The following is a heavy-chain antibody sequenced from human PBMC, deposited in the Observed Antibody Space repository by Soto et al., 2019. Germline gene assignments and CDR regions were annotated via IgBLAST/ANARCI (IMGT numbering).Heavy chain of an antibody. Sequence: GASVKVSCKASGYTFTSYYMHWVRQAPGQGLEWMGIINPSGGSTSYAQKFQGRVTMTRDTSTSTVYMELSSLRSEDTAVYYCARVRSIFGVVINRHDYWAQGTLVTVSS. CDR1: GYTFTSYY. V-gene: IGHV1-46*03. J-gene: IGHJ4*02. CDR3: ARVRSIFGVVINRHDY. D-gene: IGHD3-3*01. CDR2: INPSGGST.